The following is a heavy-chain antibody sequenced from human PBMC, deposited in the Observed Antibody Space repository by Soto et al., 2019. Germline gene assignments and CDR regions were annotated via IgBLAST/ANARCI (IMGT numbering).Heavy chain of an antibody. Sequence: SGPTLVNPTETLTLTCSFSGFSLSAPGVGVDWVRQPRGQALEFLALIYWDDDQKFRPSLRNRLTISKDTSKNEVVLTMTNMDSVDSGTYYCVHTPNYRLGGLHYWGRGTLVTVSS. CDR3: VHTPNYRLGGLHY. D-gene: IGHD2-15*01. V-gene: IGHV2-5*02. CDR1: GFSLSAPGVG. J-gene: IGHJ4*02. CDR2: IYWDDDQ.